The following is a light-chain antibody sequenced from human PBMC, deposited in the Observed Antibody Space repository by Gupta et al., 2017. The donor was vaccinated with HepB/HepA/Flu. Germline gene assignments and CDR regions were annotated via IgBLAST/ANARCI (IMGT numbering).Light chain of an antibody. CDR2: EVS. CDR3: SSYAGSRYV. CDR1: SSDVGGYNY. J-gene: IGLJ1*01. Sequence: QSALTPPPPASGSPGQSVTIPCTGTSSDVGGYNYVSWYQQHPGKAPKLMIYEVSKRPSGVPDRFSGSKSGNTASLTVSGLQAEDEADYYCSSYAGSRYVFGTGTKVTVL. V-gene: IGLV2-8*01.